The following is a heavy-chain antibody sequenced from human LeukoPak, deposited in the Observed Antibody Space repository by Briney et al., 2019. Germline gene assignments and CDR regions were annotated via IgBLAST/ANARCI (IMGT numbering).Heavy chain of an antibody. CDR1: GYTFTSYY. CDR2: INPSGGST. Sequence: LVASVNVSCKASGYTFTSYYMHWVRQAPGQGLEWMGIINPSGGSTSYAQKFQGRVTMTRDMSTSTVYMELSSLRSEDTAVYYCARDAIVGAGTFDCWGQGTLVTVSS. CDR3: ARDAIVGAGTFDC. D-gene: IGHD1-26*01. J-gene: IGHJ4*02. V-gene: IGHV1-46*01.